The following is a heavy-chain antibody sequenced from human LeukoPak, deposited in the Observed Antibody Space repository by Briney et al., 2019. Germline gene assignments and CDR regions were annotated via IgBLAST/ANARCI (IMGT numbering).Heavy chain of an antibody. CDR1: GYTFTNYD. CDR3: ARTNGGYEYN. CDR2: ISGYTGDT. D-gene: IGHD5-12*01. J-gene: IGHJ4*02. Sequence: ASVRVSCKTSGYTFTNYDIYWVRQAPGQGLECMGWISGYTGDTKYAQILQGRFTVTTDTSTSTAYMEVSRLKSDDTAVYYCARTNGGYEYNWGQGTRVIVSS. V-gene: IGHV1-18*01.